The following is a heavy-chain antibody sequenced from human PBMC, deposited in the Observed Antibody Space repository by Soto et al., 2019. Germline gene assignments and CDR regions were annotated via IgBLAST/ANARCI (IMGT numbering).Heavy chain of an antibody. CDR2: ISGSGGST. J-gene: IGHJ6*02. V-gene: IGHV3-23*01. D-gene: IGHD2-15*01. CDR3: SKGSEEYCSGTSGNGMDV. CDR1: GFIFRRYA. Sequence: EVQLLESGGGSVQPGGSLRLSCAASGFIFRRYAINWVRQAPGQGLELVSAISGSGGSTYYADSAWGLLTISRDNTKNTVSLEMRPLRAEDTAIYYCSKGSEEYCSGTSGNGMDVWGQGTTVTVSS.